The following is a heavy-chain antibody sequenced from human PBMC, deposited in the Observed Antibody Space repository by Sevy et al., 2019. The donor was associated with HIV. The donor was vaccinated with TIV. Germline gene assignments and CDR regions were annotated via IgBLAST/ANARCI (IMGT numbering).Heavy chain of an antibody. D-gene: IGHD7-27*01. CDR2: IDPISGGT. V-gene: IGHV1-2*02. Sequence: ASVKVSCKASGYTFTGHYLHWVRQAPGQGLEWMGWIDPISGGTKHAQNFKGRVTMARDTSISPAYMELSSLRFDDTAMYYCVRIRFQTGAFDSWGQGTLVTVSS. CDR1: GYTFTGHY. J-gene: IGHJ4*02. CDR3: VRIRFQTGAFDS.